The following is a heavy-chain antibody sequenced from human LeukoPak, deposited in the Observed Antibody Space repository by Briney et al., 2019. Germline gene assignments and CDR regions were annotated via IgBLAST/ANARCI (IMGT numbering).Heavy chain of an antibody. D-gene: IGHD6-13*01. CDR1: GGSISSSSYY. V-gene: IGHV4-39*07. CDR2: IYYSGST. Sequence: SETLSLTCTVSGGSISSSSYYWGWIRQPPGKGLEWIGSIYYSGSTYYNPSLKSRVTISVDTSKNQFSLKLTSVTAADTAVYYCAREGAAARLHYYMDVWGKGTTVTVSS. J-gene: IGHJ6*03. CDR3: AREGAAARLHYYMDV.